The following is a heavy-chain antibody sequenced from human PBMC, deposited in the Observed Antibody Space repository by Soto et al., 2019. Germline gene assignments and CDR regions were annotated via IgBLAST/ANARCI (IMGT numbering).Heavy chain of an antibody. CDR1: GDSISSNNYY. J-gene: IGHJ4*02. CDR3: ARAVRLRWGFDH. D-gene: IGHD4-17*01. V-gene: IGHV4-39*01. Sequence: PSETLSLTCTISGDSISSNNYYWGWIRQPPGKGLEWIGNIFYTGNTFYSPSLKSRVTISVDTSRTQFSLKLSSVTAADTAVYYCARAVRLRWGFDHWGQGVLVTVSS. CDR2: IFYTGNT.